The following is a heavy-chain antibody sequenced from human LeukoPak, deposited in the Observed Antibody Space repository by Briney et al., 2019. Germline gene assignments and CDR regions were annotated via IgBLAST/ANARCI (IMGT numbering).Heavy chain of an antibody. Sequence: ASVKVSCKASGYTFTGYYMHWVRQAPGQGLEWMGWINPNSGGTNYAQKFQGRVTMTRDMSISTAYMELSRLRSDDTAVYYCARDNRYCIGGYCSNWFDPWGQGTLVTVSS. CDR2: INPNSGGT. CDR3: ARDNRYCIGGYCSNWFDP. J-gene: IGHJ5*02. CDR1: GYTFTGYY. D-gene: IGHD2-15*01. V-gene: IGHV1-2*02.